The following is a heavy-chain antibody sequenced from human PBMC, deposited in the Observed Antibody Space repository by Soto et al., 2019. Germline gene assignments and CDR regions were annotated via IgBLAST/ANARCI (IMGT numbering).Heavy chain of an antibody. J-gene: IGHJ4*02. D-gene: IGHD2-2*01. CDR3: AKGARIVVVPAANPFDY. V-gene: IGHV3-23*01. CDR2: ISGSGYNT. Sequence: GGSLRLSCAASGFTFSDYAMSWVRQAPGKGLEWVSAISGSGYNTFYADSVKGRFTISRDNSKNTLYLQMSSLRAEDTAVYYCAKGARIVVVPAANPFDYWGQGALVTVSS. CDR1: GFTFSDYA.